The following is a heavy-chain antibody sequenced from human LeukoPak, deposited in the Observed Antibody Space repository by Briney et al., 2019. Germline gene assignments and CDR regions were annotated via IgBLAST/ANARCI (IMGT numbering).Heavy chain of an antibody. CDR3: ATAHICSGGSCYSVVDY. CDR1: GYTFTDYY. Sequence: ATVKISCKVSGYTFTDYYMHWVQQAPGKGLEWMGLVDPEDGETIYSVKFQGRVTITADTSTDTAYMELSSLRSEDTAVYYCATAHICSGGSCYSVVDYWGQGTLVTVSS. CDR2: VDPEDGET. D-gene: IGHD2-15*01. V-gene: IGHV1-69-2*01. J-gene: IGHJ4*02.